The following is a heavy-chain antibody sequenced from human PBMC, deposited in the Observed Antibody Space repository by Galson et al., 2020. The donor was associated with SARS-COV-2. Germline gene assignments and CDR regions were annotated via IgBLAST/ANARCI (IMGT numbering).Heavy chain of an antibody. Sequence: GESLKISCAASGFTFSSYWMHWVRQAPGKGLEWVAVIWYDGSNKYYADSVKGRFTISRDNSKNTLYLQMNSLRAEDTAVYYCARDLRFGESSYDAFDIWGQGTMVTVSS. CDR2: IWYDGSNK. CDR3: ARDLRFGESSYDAFDI. CDR1: GFTFSSYW. V-gene: IGHV3-33*08. D-gene: IGHD3-10*01. J-gene: IGHJ3*02.